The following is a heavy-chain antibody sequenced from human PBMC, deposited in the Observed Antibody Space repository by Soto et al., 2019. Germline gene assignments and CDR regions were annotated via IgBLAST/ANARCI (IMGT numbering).Heavy chain of an antibody. V-gene: IGHV4-39*01. CDR2: IYYSGST. Sequence: QLQLQESGPGLVKPSETLSLTCTVSGGSIRSSSYYWGWIRQPPGKGLEWIGSIYYSGSTYYNPSLKSRVSISVDTAKNPFSLNLGAVTAADTAVYYCARPAVGYCSGGSCHSGGVGHHFYYYYMDVWGKGTTVTVSS. CDR1: GGSIRSSSYY. CDR3: ARPAVGYCSGGSCHSGGVGHHFYYYYMDV. J-gene: IGHJ6*03. D-gene: IGHD2-15*01.